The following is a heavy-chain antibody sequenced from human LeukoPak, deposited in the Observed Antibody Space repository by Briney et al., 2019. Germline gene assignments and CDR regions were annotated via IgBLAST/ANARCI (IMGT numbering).Heavy chain of an antibody. Sequence: ASVKVSCKASGGTFSSYAISWVQQAPGQGLEWMGRIIPIFGIANYAQKFQGRVTITADKSTSTAYMELSSLRSEDTAVYYCARDRGRIATYNWFDPWGQGTLVTVSS. CDR2: IIPIFGIA. D-gene: IGHD6-13*01. CDR1: GGTFSSYA. CDR3: ARDRGRIATYNWFDP. J-gene: IGHJ5*02. V-gene: IGHV1-69*04.